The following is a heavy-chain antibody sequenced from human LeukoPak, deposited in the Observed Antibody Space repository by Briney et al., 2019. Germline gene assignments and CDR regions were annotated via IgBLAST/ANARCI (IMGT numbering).Heavy chain of an antibody. D-gene: IGHD5-18*01. V-gene: IGHV3-30-3*01. J-gene: IGHJ6*02. CDR2: ISYDGSNK. Sequence: GGSLRLSCAASGFTFSSYAMHWVRQAPGKGLEWVAVISYDGSNKYYADSVKGRFTISRDNSKNTLYLQMNSLRAEDTAVYYCAREVRRTAMAFRYYYYGMDVWGQGTTVTVSS. CDR1: GFTFSSYA. CDR3: AREVRRTAMAFRYYYYGMDV.